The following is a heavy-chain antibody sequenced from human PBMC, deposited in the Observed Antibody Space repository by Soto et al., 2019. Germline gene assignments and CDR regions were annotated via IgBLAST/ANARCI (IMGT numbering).Heavy chain of an antibody. CDR2: INAGNGNT. D-gene: IGHD2-2*01. CDR1: GYTFTSYA. V-gene: IGHV1-3*01. J-gene: IGHJ4*02. CDR3: ASVHSREYQLLW. Sequence: ASVKVSCKASGYTFTSYAIHWVRQAPGQRLEWMGWINAGNGNTNYSQKLQGRVTMTTDTSTSTAYMELRSLRSDDTAVYYCASVHSREYQLLWWGQGTLVTVSS.